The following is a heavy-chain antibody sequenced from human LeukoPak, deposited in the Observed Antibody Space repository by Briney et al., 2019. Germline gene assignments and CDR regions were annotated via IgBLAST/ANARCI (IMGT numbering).Heavy chain of an antibody. CDR2: ISFSGTT. Sequence: PSETLSLTCAVYGGSFSGYYWSWIRHPPGKGLEWLGCISFSGTTNYNPSLKSRVTISLDTSNSQFSLRLTSVTAADTAVYYCARISPSSGTYWGNLYCYMDVWGKGTTVTVSS. CDR1: GGSFSGYY. J-gene: IGHJ6*03. D-gene: IGHD1-26*01. CDR3: ARISPSSGTYWGNLYCYMDV. V-gene: IGHV4-59*01.